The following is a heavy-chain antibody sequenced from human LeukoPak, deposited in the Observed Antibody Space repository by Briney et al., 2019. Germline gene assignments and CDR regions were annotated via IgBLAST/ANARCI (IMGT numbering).Heavy chain of an antibody. CDR2: IYSGGST. J-gene: IGHJ4*02. CDR3: ATSSAIVVVPAAPGQGFDY. CDR1: GFTVSSNY. Sequence: GGSLRLSCAASGFTVSSNYMSWVRQAPGKGLEWVSVIYSGGSTYYADYVKGRFTISRDNSKNTLYLQMNSRRAEDTAVYYCATSSAIVVVPAAPGQGFDYWGQGNLVTVAT. V-gene: IGHV3-53*01. D-gene: IGHD2-2*01.